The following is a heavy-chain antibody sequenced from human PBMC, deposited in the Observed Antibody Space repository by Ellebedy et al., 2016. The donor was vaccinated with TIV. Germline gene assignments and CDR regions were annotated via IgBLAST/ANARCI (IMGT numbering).Heavy chain of an antibody. CDR2: IWYDGTNY. CDR1: GFIFSHYP. Sequence: PGGSLRLSCAASGFIFSHYPMNWVRQAPGKGLEWVAVIWYDGTNYYYADSLKGRFTISRDNAKNSLYLQMNSLRDEDTAVYYVARCCSSCSCYYYYGMDVWGQGTTVTVSS. CDR3: ARCCSSCSCYYYYGMDV. V-gene: IGHV3-33*08. J-gene: IGHJ6*02. D-gene: IGHD2-2*01.